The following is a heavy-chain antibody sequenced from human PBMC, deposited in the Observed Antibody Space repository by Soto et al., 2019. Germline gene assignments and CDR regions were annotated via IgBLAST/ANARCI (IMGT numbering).Heavy chain of an antibody. D-gene: IGHD6-6*01. Sequence: EVQLLESGGGLVQPGGSLRLSCAASGFTFSSYAMSWVRQAPGKGLEWVSAITGRGGSAYYADSVKGRFTISRDNPKNTVFLQMNSLRADDTAIYYCAKANAARLLSGFFDYWGQGTLVTVSS. CDR3: AKANAARLLSGFFDY. J-gene: IGHJ4*02. CDR2: ITGRGGSA. V-gene: IGHV3-23*01. CDR1: GFTFSSYA.